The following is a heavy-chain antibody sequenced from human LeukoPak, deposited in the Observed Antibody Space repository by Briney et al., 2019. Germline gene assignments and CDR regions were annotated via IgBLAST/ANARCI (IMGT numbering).Heavy chain of an antibody. CDR3: ARGEYSSSSWFDP. J-gene: IGHJ5*02. D-gene: IGHD6-6*01. Sequence: RPSETLSLTCAVYGGSFSGYYWSWICQPPGKGLEWIGEINHSGSTNYNPSLKSRVTISVDTSKNQFSLKLSSVTAADTAVYYCARGEYSSSSWFDPWGQGTLVTVSS. V-gene: IGHV4-34*01. CDR1: GGSFSGYY. CDR2: INHSGST.